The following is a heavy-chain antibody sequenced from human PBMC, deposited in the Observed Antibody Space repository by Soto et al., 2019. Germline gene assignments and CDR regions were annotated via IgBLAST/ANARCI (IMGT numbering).Heavy chain of an antibody. D-gene: IGHD2-15*01. J-gene: IGHJ2*01. CDR1: GGSFSGYY. CDR2: INHSGST. Sequence: QVQLQQWGAGLLKPSETLPLTCAVYGGSFSGYYWSWIRQPPGKGLEWIGEINHSGSTNYNPSLKSRVTISVDTSKNQFSLKLSSVTAADTAVYYCARGKSRYCSGGSCSTYWYFDLWGRGTLVTVSS. CDR3: ARGKSRYCSGGSCSTYWYFDL. V-gene: IGHV4-34*01.